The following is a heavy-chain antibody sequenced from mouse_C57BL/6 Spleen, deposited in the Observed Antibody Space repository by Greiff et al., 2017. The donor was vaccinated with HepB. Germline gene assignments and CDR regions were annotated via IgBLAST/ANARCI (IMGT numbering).Heavy chain of an antibody. Sequence: EVKLQESGAELVRPGASVKLSCTASGFNIKDYYMHWVKQRPEQGLEWIGRIDPEDGDTEYAPKFQGKATMTADTSSNTAYLQLSSLTSEDTAVYYCTQGSGNRYAMDYWGQGTSVTVSS. D-gene: IGHD1-3*01. CDR1: GFNIKDYY. CDR2: IDPEDGDT. V-gene: IGHV14-1*01. CDR3: TQGSGNRYAMDY. J-gene: IGHJ4*01.